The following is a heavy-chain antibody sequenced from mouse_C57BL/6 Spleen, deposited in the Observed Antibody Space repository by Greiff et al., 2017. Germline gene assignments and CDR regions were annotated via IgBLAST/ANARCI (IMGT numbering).Heavy chain of an antibody. CDR3: ARRVITTVVATGYFDV. CDR1: GYSFTGYF. J-gene: IGHJ1*03. D-gene: IGHD1-1*01. V-gene: IGHV1-20*01. Sequence: VQLKESGPELVKPGDSVKISCKASGYSFTGYFMNWVMQSHGKSLEWIGRINPYNGDTFYNQKFKGKATLTVDKSSSTAHMELRSLTSEDSAVYYCARRVITTVVATGYFDVWGTGTTVTVSS. CDR2: INPYNGDT.